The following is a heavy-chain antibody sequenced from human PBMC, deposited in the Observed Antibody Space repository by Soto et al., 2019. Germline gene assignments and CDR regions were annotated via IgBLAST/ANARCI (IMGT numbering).Heavy chain of an antibody. D-gene: IGHD3-9*01. CDR1: GGSISSGGYY. J-gene: IGHJ3*02. CDR3: ARFLLGDILTGERAFDI. CDR2: IYYSGST. Sequence: PSETLSLTCTVSGGSISSGGYYWSWIRQHPGKGMEWIGYIYYSGSTYYNPSLKSRVTISVDTSKNQFSLKLSSVTAADTAVYFCARFLLGDILTGERAFDIWGQGTMVTVSS. V-gene: IGHV4-31*03.